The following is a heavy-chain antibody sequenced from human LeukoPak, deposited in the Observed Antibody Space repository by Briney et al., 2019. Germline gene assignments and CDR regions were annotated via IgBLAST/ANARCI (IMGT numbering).Heavy chain of an antibody. J-gene: IGHJ4*02. D-gene: IGHD3-22*01. CDR2: ISWDGTT. V-gene: IGHV3-43*01. CDR3: VKDLSYESSGSFFDF. Sequence: PGGSLRLSCAASGFIFEDYTMHWVRQARGKTLEWVSLISWDGTTYYADSVKGRFTISRDNSKDSLSLQMDTLRSEDTAFYYCVKDLSYESSGSFFDFWGQGTLVTVS. CDR1: GFIFEDYT.